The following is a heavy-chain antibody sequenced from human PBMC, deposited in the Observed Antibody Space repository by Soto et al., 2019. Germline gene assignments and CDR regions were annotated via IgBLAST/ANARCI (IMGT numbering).Heavy chain of an antibody. Sequence: ESGGGVVQPGRSLRLSCAASVFTFSSYAMHWVRQAPGKGLEWVAVISYDGSNKYYADSVKGRFTISRDNSKNTLYLQMNSLRAEDTAVYYCARDLRWGHYYFDYWGQGTLVTVSA. CDR2: ISYDGSNK. CDR3: ARDLRWGHYYFDY. CDR1: VFTFSSYA. D-gene: IGHD1-26*01. V-gene: IGHV3-30-3*01. J-gene: IGHJ4*02.